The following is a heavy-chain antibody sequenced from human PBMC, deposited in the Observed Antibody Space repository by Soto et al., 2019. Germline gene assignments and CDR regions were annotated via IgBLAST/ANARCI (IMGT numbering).Heavy chain of an antibody. CDR1: GGSISSSSYY. V-gene: IGHV4-39*01. CDR3: ARHWAYYDYSNNWFDP. CDR2: IYYSGST. Sequence: SETLSLTCTVSGGSISSSSYYWGWIRQPPGKGLEWIGSIYYSGSTYYNPSLKSRVTISVDTSKNQFSLKLSSVTAADTAVYYCARHWAYYDYSNNWFDPCGQGTLVTVSA. D-gene: IGHD4-4*01. J-gene: IGHJ5*02.